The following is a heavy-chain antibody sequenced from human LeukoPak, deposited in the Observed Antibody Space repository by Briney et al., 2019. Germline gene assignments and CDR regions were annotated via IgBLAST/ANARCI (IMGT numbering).Heavy chain of an antibody. D-gene: IGHD6-19*01. CDR1: GFAFRNYY. J-gene: IGHJ4*02. Sequence: PGGSLRLSCAASGFAFRNYYMDWIRPDPGKGLEWVAYISNSGAIIYYAESVKGRFTISRDNAKNSLYLQMNSLRAEDTALYYCARDLAMAGRDLDYWGQGTLVTVSS. V-gene: IGHV3-11*01. CDR2: ISNSGAII. CDR3: ARDLAMAGRDLDY.